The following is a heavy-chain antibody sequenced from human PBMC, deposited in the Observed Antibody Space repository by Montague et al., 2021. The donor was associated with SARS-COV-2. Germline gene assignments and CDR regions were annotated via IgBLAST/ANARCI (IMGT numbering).Heavy chain of an antibody. Sequence: SETLSLTCAVYGGSFSNYYWSWIRQPPGERLQWIGEINHSGGTNYNPSLKSRVTISVDTSKTKLSPKLSSVTAADTPVYYCTRGRAISTLFVPHQRWFDPWGQGTLVTVSS. V-gene: IGHV4-34*01. CDR2: INHSGGT. J-gene: IGHJ5*02. D-gene: IGHD3-9*01. CDR1: GGSFSNYY. CDR3: TRGRAISTLFVPHQRWFDP.